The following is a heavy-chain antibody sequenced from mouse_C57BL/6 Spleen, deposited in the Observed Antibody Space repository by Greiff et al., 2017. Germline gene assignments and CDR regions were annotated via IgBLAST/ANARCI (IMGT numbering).Heavy chain of an antibody. Sequence: VQLQQPGAELVRPGTSVKLSCKASGYTFTSYWMHWVKQRPGQGLEWIGVIDPSDSYTNYNQKFKGKATLTVDTSSSTAYMQLSSLTSEDSAVYYCARGRYPYYFDYWGQGTTLTVAS. CDR3: ARGRYPYYFDY. J-gene: IGHJ2*01. CDR2: IDPSDSYT. V-gene: IGHV1-59*01. CDR1: GYTFTSYW. D-gene: IGHD2-14*01.